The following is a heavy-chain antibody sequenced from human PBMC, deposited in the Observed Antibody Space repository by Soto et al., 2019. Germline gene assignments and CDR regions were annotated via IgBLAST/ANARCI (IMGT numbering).Heavy chain of an antibody. Sequence: QVQLVQSGAEVKKPGASVKVSCKASGYTFTRYGISWVRQAPGQGLEWMGWISADNGNTNYAPKLQGRVTMTTDTSTSTGYRGLGSPRPDDTAVYSGAGDRGGGGFNYYYYGMDVWGQGTTVTVSS. V-gene: IGHV1-18*01. J-gene: IGHJ6*02. CDR2: ISADNGNT. D-gene: IGHD3-16*01. CDR3: AGDRGGGGFNYYYYGMDV. CDR1: GYTFTRYG.